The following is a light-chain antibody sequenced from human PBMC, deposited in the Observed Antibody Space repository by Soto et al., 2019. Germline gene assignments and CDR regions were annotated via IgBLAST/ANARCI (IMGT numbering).Light chain of an antibody. CDR2: EVS. Sequence: QSALTQPASVSGSPGQSITISCTGTSSDVGGYNYVSWSQQHPGKAPQLMIYEVSNRPSGVSNRFSGSKSGNTASLTFSGLQAEDEADYYCSSYTSSSTYVFGTGTKVTVL. J-gene: IGLJ1*01. CDR3: SSYTSSSTYV. V-gene: IGLV2-14*01. CDR1: SSDVGGYNY.